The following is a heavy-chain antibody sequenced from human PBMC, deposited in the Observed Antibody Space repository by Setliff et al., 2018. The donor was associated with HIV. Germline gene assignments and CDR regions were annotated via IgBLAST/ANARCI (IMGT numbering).Heavy chain of an antibody. D-gene: IGHD3-10*01. Sequence: SETLSLTCSVSGDSLDSIADGNVFWGWVRQPVGKGLEWIGQIFPTGSTDYDPSLESRVTMSVDTANNHFSLNLRSVTAADTAVYYCTRFNALLGSTTYYDYWGQGVLVTVSS. CDR1: GDSLDSIADGNVF. CDR3: TRFNALLGSTTYYDY. V-gene: IGHV4-61*10. CDR2: IFPTGST. J-gene: IGHJ4*02.